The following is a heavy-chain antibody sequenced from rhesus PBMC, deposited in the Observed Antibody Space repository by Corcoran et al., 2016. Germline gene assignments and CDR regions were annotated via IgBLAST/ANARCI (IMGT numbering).Heavy chain of an antibody. CDR2: IWHDGSKK. CDR1: GFTFSSYG. J-gene: IGHJ4*01. D-gene: IGHD6-31*01. CDR3: VKDYSSGWYYFDY. V-gene: IGHV3-54*02. Sequence: EVQLVESGGGLVQPGGSLRLSCAASGFTFSSYGMHWVRQAPGKGLEWVAGIWHDGSKKYYEESVKERVTISRDNSKNMLYLQMNNLRVEDMAVYYGVKDYSSGWYYFDYWGQGVLVTVSS.